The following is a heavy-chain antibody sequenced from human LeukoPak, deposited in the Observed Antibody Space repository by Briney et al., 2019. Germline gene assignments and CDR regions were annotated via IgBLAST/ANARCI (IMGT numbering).Heavy chain of an antibody. V-gene: IGHV4-31*03. CDR3: ARDTYDSSGYPYYFDY. CDR2: IYYSGST. CDR1: GVSISSGGYY. J-gene: IGHJ4*02. Sequence: PSQTLSLTRTVSGVSISSGGYYWSWIRQHPGKGLEWIGYIYYSGSTYYNPSLKSRVTISVDTSKNQFSLKLSSVTAADTAVYYCARDTYDSSGYPYYFDYWGQGTLVTVSS. D-gene: IGHD3-22*01.